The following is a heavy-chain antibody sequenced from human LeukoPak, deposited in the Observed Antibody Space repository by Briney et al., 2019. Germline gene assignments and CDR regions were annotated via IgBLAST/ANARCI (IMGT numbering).Heavy chain of an antibody. D-gene: IGHD3-10*01. CDR1: GFTFSSYS. Sequence: GGSLRLSCAASGFTFSSYSMNWVRQAPGKGLEWVSSISSSSSYIYYADSVKGRFTISRDNAKNSLYLQMNSLRAEDTAVYYCERADYGSGSGDYWGQGTLVTVSS. V-gene: IGHV3-21*01. CDR3: ERADYGSGSGDY. CDR2: ISSSSSYI. J-gene: IGHJ4*02.